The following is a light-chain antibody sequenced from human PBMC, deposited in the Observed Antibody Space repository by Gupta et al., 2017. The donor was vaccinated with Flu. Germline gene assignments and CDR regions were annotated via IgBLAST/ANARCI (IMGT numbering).Light chain of an antibody. CDR3: SSYTSSSTLDV. CDR1: SSDVGGYNY. CDR2: DVS. J-gene: IGLJ1*01. Sequence: ITISCTGTSSDVGGYNYVSWYQQHPGKAPKLIIYDVSNRPSGVSNRFSGSKSGNTASLTISGLQAEDEADYYCSSYTSSSTLDVFGTGTKVTVL. V-gene: IGLV2-14*04.